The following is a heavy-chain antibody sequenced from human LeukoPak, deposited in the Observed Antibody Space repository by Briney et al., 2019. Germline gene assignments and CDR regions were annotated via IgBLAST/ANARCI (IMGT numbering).Heavy chain of an antibody. CDR1: GGSISSSSYY. CDR2: IYYSGST. Sequence: SETLSLTCTVSGGSISSSSYYWGWIRQPPGKGLEWIGSIYYSGSTYYNPSLKSRVTISVDTSKNQFSLKLSSVTAADTAVYYCARRLTEYCTNGVCYWFDYWGQGALVTVSS. V-gene: IGHV4-39*01. J-gene: IGHJ4*02. CDR3: ARRLTEYCTNGVCYWFDY. D-gene: IGHD2-8*01.